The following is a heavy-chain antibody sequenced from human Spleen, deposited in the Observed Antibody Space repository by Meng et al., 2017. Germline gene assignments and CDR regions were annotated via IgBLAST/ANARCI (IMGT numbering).Heavy chain of an antibody. CDR3: ARGADYYDILTGYYNYYYGMDV. J-gene: IGHJ6*02. CDR1: GFTFSSYS. CDR2: ISSSSSYI. Sequence: GGSLRLSCAASGFTFSSYSMNWVRQAPGKGLEWVSSISSSSSYIYYADSVKGRFTISRDNAKNTLYLQMNSLRAEDTAVYYCARGADYYDILTGYYNYYYGMDVWGQGTTVTVSS. V-gene: IGHV3-21*01. D-gene: IGHD3-9*01.